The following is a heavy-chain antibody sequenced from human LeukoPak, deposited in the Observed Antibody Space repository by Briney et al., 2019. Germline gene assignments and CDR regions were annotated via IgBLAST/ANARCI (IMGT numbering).Heavy chain of an antibody. CDR2: IYSGGST. CDR1: GFTVSSNY. J-gene: IGHJ6*02. V-gene: IGHV3-66*01. CDR3: ARATSDYYDSSGYRVGYYYGMDV. Sequence: GGSLRLSCAASGFTVSSNYMSWVRQAPGKGLEWVSVIYSGGSTYYADSVKGRFTISRDNSKNTLYLQMNSLRAEDTAVYYCARATSDYYDSSGYRVGYYYGMDVWGQGTTVTVSS. D-gene: IGHD3-22*01.